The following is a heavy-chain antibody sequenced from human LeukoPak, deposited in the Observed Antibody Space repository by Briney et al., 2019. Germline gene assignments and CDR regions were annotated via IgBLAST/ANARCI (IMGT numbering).Heavy chain of an antibody. D-gene: IGHD6-19*01. CDR1: GGSISTSNYY. CDR2: IFYSGST. Sequence: PSETLSLTCTVSGGSISTSNYYWGWIRQPPGKGLEWIGNIFYSGSTYYGPSLKSRLTISLDTSKNQFSLKLSSVTAADTAVYYCARSSSGWFLGWVYWGQGTLVTVSS. V-gene: IGHV4-39*07. J-gene: IGHJ4*02. CDR3: ARSSSGWFLGWVY.